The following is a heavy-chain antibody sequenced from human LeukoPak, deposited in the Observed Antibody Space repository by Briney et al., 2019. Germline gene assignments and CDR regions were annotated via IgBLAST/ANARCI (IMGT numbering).Heavy chain of an antibody. CDR3: VLAVAGRGGDY. J-gene: IGHJ4*02. D-gene: IGHD6-19*01. CDR1: GFTVSSNY. Sequence: GGSLRLSCAASGFTVSSNYMSWVRQAPGKGLEWVSVIYSGGSTYYADSVKGRFTISRDNSKNTLYLQMNSLRSEDTAVYYCVLAVAGRGGDYWGQGTLVTVSS. CDR2: IYSGGST. V-gene: IGHV3-53*05.